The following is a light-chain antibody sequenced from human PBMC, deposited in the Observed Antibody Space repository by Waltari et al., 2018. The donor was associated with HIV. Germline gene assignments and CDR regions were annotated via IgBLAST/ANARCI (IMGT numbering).Light chain of an antibody. CDR2: HVS. CDR1: SSDIGGYNY. Sequence: QSALTQPRSVSGSPGQSVTISCTGTSSDIGGYNYVSWYQQYPGKAPKHMIYHVSARPSGVPDRFSASKSGNTASLTISGLQAEDETDYYCCSYAGSSWVFGGGTKLTVL. V-gene: IGLV2-11*01. J-gene: IGLJ3*02. CDR3: CSYAGSSWV.